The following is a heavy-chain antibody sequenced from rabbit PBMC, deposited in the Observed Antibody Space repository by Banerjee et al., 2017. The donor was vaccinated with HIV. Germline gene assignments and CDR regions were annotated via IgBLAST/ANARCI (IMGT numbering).Heavy chain of an antibody. J-gene: IGHJ4*01. V-gene: IGHV1S45*01. D-gene: IGHD2-1*01. CDR2: INTGSSGST. CDR1: GFSFSSYA. Sequence: QEQLEESGGDLVKPGASLTLTCTASGFSFSSYAMCWFRQAPGKGPEWIGYINTGSSGSTYYASWAKGRFTISKTSSTTVTLQMTSLTAADTATYFCARSYPDYGDAMGNLWGQGTLVTVS. CDR3: ARSYPDYGDAMGNL.